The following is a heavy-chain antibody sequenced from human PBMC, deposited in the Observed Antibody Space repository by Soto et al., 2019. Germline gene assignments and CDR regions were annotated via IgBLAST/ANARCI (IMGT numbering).Heavy chain of an antibody. CDR3: ARNPITYYYDSSGYPKFDY. D-gene: IGHD3-22*01. CDR2: ISAYNGNT. J-gene: IGHJ4*02. V-gene: IGHV1-18*04. CDR1: GYTFTSYG. Sequence: ASVKVSCKASGYTFTSYGISWVRQAPGQGLEWMGWISAYNGNTNYAQKLQGRVTMTTDTSTSTAYMELRSLRSDDTAVYYCARNPITYYYDSSGYPKFDYWDQGTLVTVSS.